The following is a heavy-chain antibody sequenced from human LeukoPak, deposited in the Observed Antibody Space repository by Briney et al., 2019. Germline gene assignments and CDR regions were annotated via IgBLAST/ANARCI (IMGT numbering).Heavy chain of an antibody. CDR3: ARVEWELMVGAFDI. CDR1: GGSFSGYY. V-gene: IGHV4-34*01. J-gene: IGHJ3*02. CDR2: INHSGST. D-gene: IGHD1-26*01. Sequence: SETLSLTCAVYGGSFSGYYWSWIRQPPGPGLEWIGEINHSGSTNYNPSLKSRVTISVDTSKNQFSLKLSSVTAADTAVYYCARVEWELMVGAFDIWGQGTMVTVSS.